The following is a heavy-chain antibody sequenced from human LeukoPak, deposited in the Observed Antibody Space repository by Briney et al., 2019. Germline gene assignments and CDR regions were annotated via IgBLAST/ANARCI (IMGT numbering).Heavy chain of an antibody. CDR2: ISGSGGST. CDR1: GFTFSSYA. V-gene: IGHV3-23*01. Sequence: PGGSLRLSCAASGFTFSSYATSWVRQAPGKGLEWVSAISGSGGSTYHADSVKGRFTISRDNSKNTLYLQMNSLRAEDTAVYYCVGFWSGYPTHAFDIWGQGTMVTVSS. J-gene: IGHJ3*02. CDR3: VGFWSGYPTHAFDI. D-gene: IGHD3-3*01.